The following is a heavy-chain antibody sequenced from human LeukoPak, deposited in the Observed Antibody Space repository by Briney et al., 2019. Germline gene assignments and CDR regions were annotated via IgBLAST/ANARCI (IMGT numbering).Heavy chain of an antibody. Sequence: GASVKVSCKASGYTFTSYYMHWVRQAPGQGLEWMGIINPSGGSTSYAQKFQGRVTMTRDTSTSTVYMELSSLRSEDTAVYYCARDTRTAPYYVWGSEFDYWGQGTLVTVSS. D-gene: IGHD3-16*01. CDR2: INPSGGST. CDR1: GYTFTSYY. J-gene: IGHJ4*02. CDR3: ARDTRTAPYYVWGSEFDY. V-gene: IGHV1-46*01.